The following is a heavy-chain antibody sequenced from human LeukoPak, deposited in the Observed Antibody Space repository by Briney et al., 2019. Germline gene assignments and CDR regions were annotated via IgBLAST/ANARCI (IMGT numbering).Heavy chain of an antibody. CDR3: AKEPRRGYYDSSGYFDY. Sequence: GGSLRLSCVASGFTFSSYAMSWVRQAPGKGLEWVSGISGSGGSTYYADSVKGRFTISRDNSKNTLYLQMNSLRAEDTAVYYCAKEPRRGYYDSSGYFDYWGQGTLVTVSS. V-gene: IGHV3-23*01. CDR2: ISGSGGST. CDR1: GFTFSSYA. J-gene: IGHJ4*02. D-gene: IGHD3-22*01.